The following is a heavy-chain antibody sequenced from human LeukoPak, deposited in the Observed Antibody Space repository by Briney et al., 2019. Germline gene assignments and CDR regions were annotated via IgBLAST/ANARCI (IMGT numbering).Heavy chain of an antibody. CDR3: ARAPANYYDSSGYYDY. D-gene: IGHD3-22*01. Sequence: PSETLSLTCTVSGGSISSYYWSWIRQPPGKGLEWIGYIYDSGSTNYNPSLKSRVTISVDTSKNQFSLKLSSVTAADTAVYYCARAPANYYDSSGYYDYWGQGTLVTVSS. CDR2: IYDSGST. J-gene: IGHJ4*02. CDR1: GGSISSYY. V-gene: IGHV4-59*12.